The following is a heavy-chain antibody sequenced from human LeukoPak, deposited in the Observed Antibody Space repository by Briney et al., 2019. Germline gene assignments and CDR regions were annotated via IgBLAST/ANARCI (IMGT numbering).Heavy chain of an antibody. V-gene: IGHV1-2*02. Sequence: ASVKVSCKASGYTFTGYYMHWVRQAPGQGLEWMGWIKPNSGGTNYAQKFQGRVTMTRDTSISTAYMELSRLRSDDTAVYYCARDRGIAVASTPDYWGQGTLVTVS. D-gene: IGHD6-19*01. CDR3: ARDRGIAVASTPDY. J-gene: IGHJ4*02. CDR1: GYTFTGYY. CDR2: IKPNSGGT.